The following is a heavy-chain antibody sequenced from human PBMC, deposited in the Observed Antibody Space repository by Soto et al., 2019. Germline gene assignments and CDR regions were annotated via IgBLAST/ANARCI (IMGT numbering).Heavy chain of an antibody. V-gene: IGHV3-23*01. CDR1: GFTFSSFA. Sequence: DVQLLESGGGLVQPGGSLRLSCAASGFTFSSFAMTWVRQAPGKGLEWVSTISGGGGSTYYADSVKGRFTISRDNSRNTLYLRMSSLRAEDTAVYYCADRSGDYYIYVQYWGQGTLVTVSS. J-gene: IGHJ1*01. D-gene: IGHD3-10*01. CDR3: ADRSGDYYIYVQY. CDR2: ISGGGGST.